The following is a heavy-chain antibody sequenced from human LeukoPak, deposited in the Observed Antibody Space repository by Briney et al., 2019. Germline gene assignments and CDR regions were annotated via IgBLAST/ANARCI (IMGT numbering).Heavy chain of an antibody. V-gene: IGHV3-23*01. CDR3: AKESGITMVRGAKHFDY. CDR2: ISGSGGST. D-gene: IGHD3-10*01. Sequence: GGSLRLSCAASGFTFSSYSMSWVRQAPGKGLEWVSAISGSGGSTYYADSVKGRFTISRDNSKNTLYLQMNSLRAEDTAVYYCAKESGITMVRGAKHFDYWGQGTLVTVSS. CDR1: GFTFSSYS. J-gene: IGHJ4*02.